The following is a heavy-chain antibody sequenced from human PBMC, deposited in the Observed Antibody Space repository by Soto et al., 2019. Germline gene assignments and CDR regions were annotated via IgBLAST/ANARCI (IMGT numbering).Heavy chain of an antibody. CDR2: MYYMGTT. CDR3: ARHGGKLSITETMGNFDY. Sequence: SETLSLTCTVSGGSISSTTDSWGWIRQHPGKGLEWIGSMYYMGTTYSNPSLQIRVTRSVDTSNNQFSLKLTSVTDADTSVYYCARHGGKLSITETMGNFDYWGQGSLVTVSS. D-gene: IGHD1-20*01. J-gene: IGHJ4*02. V-gene: IGHV4-39*01. CDR1: GGSISSTTDS.